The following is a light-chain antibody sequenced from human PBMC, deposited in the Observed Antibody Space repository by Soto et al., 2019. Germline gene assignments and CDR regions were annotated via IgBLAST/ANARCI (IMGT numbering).Light chain of an antibody. CDR1: QSVHNF. Sequence: EVVLTQFPATLSLSPGDRAALSCKASQSVHNFLAWHQQRPGQAHRLLIYGASNRAAGIPDRFSGSGSGTDFTLTINSLEPEDFAVYYCQQRSNWPPITFGQGTRLDIK. V-gene: IGKV3-11*01. CDR2: GAS. CDR3: QQRSNWPPIT. J-gene: IGKJ5*01.